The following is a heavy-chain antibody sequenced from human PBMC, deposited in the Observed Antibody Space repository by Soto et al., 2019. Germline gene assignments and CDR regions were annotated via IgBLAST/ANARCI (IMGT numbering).Heavy chain of an antibody. J-gene: IGHJ6*02. CDR1: GFTFSSYA. CDR3: ARDLWDLGARDYSYGMDV. Sequence: QVQLVESGGGVVQPGRSLRLSCAASGFTFSSYAMHWVRQAPGKGLEWVAVISYDGSNKYYADSVKGRFTISRDNSKNTXXLQMNSLSAEDTAVYYCARDLWDLGARDYSYGMDVWGQGTTVTVSS. CDR2: ISYDGSNK. D-gene: IGHD1-26*01. V-gene: IGHV3-30-3*01.